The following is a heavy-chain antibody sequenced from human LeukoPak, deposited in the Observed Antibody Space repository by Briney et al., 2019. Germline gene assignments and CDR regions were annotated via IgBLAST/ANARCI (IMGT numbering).Heavy chain of an antibody. V-gene: IGHV1-18*01. D-gene: IGHD3-3*01. CDR1: GYTFTSYG. J-gene: IGHJ3*02. CDR3: ARTGGGTWSGYYDDAFDI. Sequence: GASVKVSCKASGYTFTSYGISWVRQAPGQGLEWMGWISAYNGNTNYAQKLQGRVTMTTDTSTSTAYMELRSLRSDDTAVYYCARTGGGTWSGYYDDAFDIWGQGTMVTVSS. CDR2: ISAYNGNT.